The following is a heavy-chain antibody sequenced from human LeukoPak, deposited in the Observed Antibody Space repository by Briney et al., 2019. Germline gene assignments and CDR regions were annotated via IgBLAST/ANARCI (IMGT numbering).Heavy chain of an antibody. J-gene: IGHJ5*02. Sequence: SETLSLTCAVYGGSFSGYYWSWIRQPPGKGLEWIGEINHSGSTNYNPSLKSRVTISVDTSKNQFSLKLSSVTAADTAVYYCARGYCSSTSCYQDWFDPWGQGTLVTVPS. V-gene: IGHV4-34*01. CDR2: INHSGST. D-gene: IGHD2-2*01. CDR3: ARGYCSSTSCYQDWFDP. CDR1: GGSFSGYY.